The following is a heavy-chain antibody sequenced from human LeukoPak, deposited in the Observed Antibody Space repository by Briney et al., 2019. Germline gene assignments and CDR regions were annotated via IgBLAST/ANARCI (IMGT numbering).Heavy chain of an antibody. Sequence: SETLSLTCAVYGGSFSGYYWSRIRQPPGKGLEWIGEINHSGSTNYNPSLKSRVTISVDTSKNQFSLKLSSVTAADTAVYYCARNGDYDSSGYYYFLDYWGQGTLVTVSS. D-gene: IGHD3-22*01. V-gene: IGHV4-34*01. CDR2: INHSGST. CDR1: GGSFSGYY. CDR3: ARNGDYDSSGYYYFLDY. J-gene: IGHJ4*02.